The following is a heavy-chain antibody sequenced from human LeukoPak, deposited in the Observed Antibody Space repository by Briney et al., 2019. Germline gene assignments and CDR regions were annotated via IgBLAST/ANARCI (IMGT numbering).Heavy chain of an antibody. V-gene: IGHV3-64*01. CDR2: ISSNGGRT. J-gene: IGHJ4*02. CDR3: ARQAPTLRNYFDY. CDR1: GLSFSSHA. Sequence: GGSLRLSCAASGLSFSSHAMHWVRQAPGKGLEYVSAISSNGGRTYYANSVKGRFTISRDNSKNTLYLQMGSLRAEDMAVYYCARQAPTLRNYFDYWGQGTLVTVSS.